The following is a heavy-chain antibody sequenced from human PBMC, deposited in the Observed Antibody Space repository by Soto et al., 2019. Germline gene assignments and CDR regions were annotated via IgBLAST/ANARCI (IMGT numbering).Heavy chain of an antibody. CDR3: ARYYYDSSGYDGMDV. CDR1: GFTISSYS. CDR2: ISYSSSTT. D-gene: IGHD3-22*01. Sequence: EVQLVESGGGLVQPGGSLRLSCAASGFTISSYSMNWVRQAPGRGLEWVSYISYSSSTTHYADSVKGRFTVSRDTAKNSLYLQMNRLRDEDRAVYYCARYYYDSSGYDGMDVWGQGTTVTVSS. J-gene: IGHJ6*02. V-gene: IGHV3-48*02.